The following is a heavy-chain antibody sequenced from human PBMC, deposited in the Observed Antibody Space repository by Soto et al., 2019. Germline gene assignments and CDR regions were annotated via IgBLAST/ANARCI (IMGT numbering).Heavy chain of an antibody. Sequence: QVQLVQSGAEVKKPGSSVKVSCKASGGTFSSYAISWVRQAPGQGLEWMGGIIPISGTANYAQKCQGRVTITPEESTSTAYMELSSLRYEDTAVYYCASSQGSSTSLEIYYYYYYGMDVWGQGTTVTVSS. CDR3: ASSQGSSTSLEIYYYYYYGMDV. CDR1: GGTFSSYA. J-gene: IGHJ6*02. V-gene: IGHV1-69*01. CDR2: IIPISGTA. D-gene: IGHD2-2*01.